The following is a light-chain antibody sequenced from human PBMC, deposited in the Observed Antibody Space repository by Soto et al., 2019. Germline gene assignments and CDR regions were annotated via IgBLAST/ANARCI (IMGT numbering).Light chain of an antibody. CDR1: QSVSSTY. J-gene: IGKJ1*01. Sequence: EIVLTQSPGTLSFSPGERATLSCRASQSVSSTYLAWYQQRPGQAPRFLIYGASTRATGIPDRFSGSGSGTDFTLTISRLEPEDFAVYYCQHYGSSLWTFGQGTKVEIK. CDR2: GAS. CDR3: QHYGSSLWT. V-gene: IGKV3-20*01.